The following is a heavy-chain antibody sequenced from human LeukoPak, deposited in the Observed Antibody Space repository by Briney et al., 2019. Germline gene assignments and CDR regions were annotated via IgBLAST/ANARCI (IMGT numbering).Heavy chain of an antibody. D-gene: IGHD1-20*01. CDR2: INTDGSST. J-gene: IGHJ4*02. V-gene: IGHV3-74*01. CDR3: ARVLTGTASIIDY. Sequence: GSLRLSCAASGFTFSGSWMHWVRQAPGKGLVWVSRINTDGSSTTYADSVKGRFTISRDNAKNTLYLQMNSLRAEDTAVYYCARVLTGTASIIDYWGQGTLVTVSS. CDR1: GFTFSGSW.